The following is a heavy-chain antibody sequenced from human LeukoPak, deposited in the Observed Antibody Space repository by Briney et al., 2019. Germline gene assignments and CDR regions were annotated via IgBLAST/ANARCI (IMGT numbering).Heavy chain of an antibody. CDR2: FDPDDGET. J-gene: IGHJ3*02. CDR3: ATSHGQWKLLLTNADAFDI. Sequence: ASVKVSCKVSRYTLTELSMHWVRQAPGKGLEWMGGFDPDDGETFYAQKFQGRFTMTEDTSTDTAYMELSSLRSEDTAVYYCATSHGQWKLLLTNADAFDIWGQGTMVTVSS. D-gene: IGHD1-26*01. CDR1: RYTLTELS. V-gene: IGHV1-24*01.